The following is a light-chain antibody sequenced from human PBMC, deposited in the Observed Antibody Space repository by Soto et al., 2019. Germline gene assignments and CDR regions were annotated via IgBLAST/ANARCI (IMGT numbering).Light chain of an antibody. CDR3: CSYAGTRTSWV. CDR2: EGT. Sequence: QSVLTQPASVSGFLGQSITMSCTGSSSDVGTFNLVSWFQQHPGKAPKLLIFEGTKRPSGVSDRFSGSKSGNTASLTISGLQAEDAADYHCCSYAGTRTSWVFGTGTQLTVL. CDR1: SSDVGTFNL. J-gene: IGLJ1*01. V-gene: IGLV2-23*01.